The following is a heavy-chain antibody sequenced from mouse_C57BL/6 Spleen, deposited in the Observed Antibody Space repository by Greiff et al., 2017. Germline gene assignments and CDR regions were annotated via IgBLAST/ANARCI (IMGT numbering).Heavy chain of an antibody. CDR3: ARRDPYYAMDY. V-gene: IGHV5-17*01. D-gene: IGHD3-3*01. CDR1: GFTFSDYG. J-gene: IGHJ4*01. Sequence: DVKLQESGGGLVKPGGSLKLSCAASGFTFSDYGMHWVRQAPEKGLEWVAYISSGSSTIYYADTVKGRFTISRDNAKNTLFLQMTSLRSEDTAMYYCARRDPYYAMDYWGQGTSVTVSS. CDR2: ISSGSSTI.